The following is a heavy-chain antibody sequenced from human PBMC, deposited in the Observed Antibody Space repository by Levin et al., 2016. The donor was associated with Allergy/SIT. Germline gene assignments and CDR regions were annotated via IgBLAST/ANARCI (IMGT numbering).Heavy chain of an antibody. D-gene: IGHD6-19*01. V-gene: IGHV3-7*01. CDR1: GFTFSNYW. CDR2: INQDGSVK. Sequence: GGSLRLSCAASGFTFSNYWMTWVRQAPGKGLEWVANINQDGSVKDFLASVKGRFTISRDNAKDSLYLQMNSLKAEDTAVYYCAGGTGWLSDYWGQGILVTVSS. J-gene: IGHJ4*02. CDR3: AGGTGWLSDY.